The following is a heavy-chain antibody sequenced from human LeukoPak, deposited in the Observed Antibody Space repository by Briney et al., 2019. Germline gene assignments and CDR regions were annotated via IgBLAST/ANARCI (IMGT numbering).Heavy chain of an antibody. D-gene: IGHD3-3*01. Sequence: PGGSLRLSCAASGFTFSSYWMHWVRQAPGKGLVWVSRINSDGSSTSYADSVEGRFTISRDNAKNTLYLQMNSLRAEDTAVYYCARSFGGGAFDIWGQGTMVTVSS. J-gene: IGHJ3*02. CDR1: GFTFSSYW. CDR2: INSDGSST. V-gene: IGHV3-74*01. CDR3: ARSFGGGAFDI.